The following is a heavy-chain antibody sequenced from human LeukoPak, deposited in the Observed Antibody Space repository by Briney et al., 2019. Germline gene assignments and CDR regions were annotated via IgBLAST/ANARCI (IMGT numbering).Heavy chain of an antibody. J-gene: IGHJ4*02. Sequence: SQTLSLTCTVSGGSISSGSYYWSWIRQPAGKGLEWIGRIYHSGNTYYNPSLKSRVTISVDTSKNQFSLYLTSVTAADTAVYYCARAKGHYYGSGDFDYWGQGTLVTVSS. V-gene: IGHV4-61*02. CDR3: ARAKGHYYGSGDFDY. CDR2: IYHSGNT. CDR1: GGSISSGSYY. D-gene: IGHD3-10*01.